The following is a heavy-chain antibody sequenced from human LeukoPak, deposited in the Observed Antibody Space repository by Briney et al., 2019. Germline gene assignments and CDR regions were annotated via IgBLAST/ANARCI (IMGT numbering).Heavy chain of an antibody. CDR2: ISSSSSYI. V-gene: IGHV3-21*01. D-gene: IGHD5-18*01. Sequence: GGSLRLSCAASGFTFSSYSMNWVRQAPGKGLEWVSSISSSSSYIYYADSVKGRFTISRDNAKNSLYLQMNSPRAEDTAVYYCARDWDVDTAMALLLDYWGQGTLVTVSS. CDR3: ARDWDVDTAMALLLDY. J-gene: IGHJ4*02. CDR1: GFTFSSYS.